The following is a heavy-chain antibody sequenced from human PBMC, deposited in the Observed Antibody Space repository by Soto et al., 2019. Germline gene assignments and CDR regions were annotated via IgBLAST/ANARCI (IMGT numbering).Heavy chain of an antibody. V-gene: IGHV4-59*01. Sequence: SETLSLTCTVSGGSISSYYWSWIRQPPGKGLEWIGYIYYSGSTNYNPSLKSRVTISVDTSKNQFSLRLTSVTAADTAVYYCARRYGGNFDYWGQGTLVTVSS. D-gene: IGHD1-26*01. CDR2: IYYSGST. J-gene: IGHJ4*02. CDR3: ARRYGGNFDY. CDR1: GGSISSYY.